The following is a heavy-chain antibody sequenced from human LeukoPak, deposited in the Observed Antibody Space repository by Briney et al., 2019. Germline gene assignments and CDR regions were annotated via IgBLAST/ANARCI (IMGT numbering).Heavy chain of an antibody. Sequence: SETLSLTCTVSGLSISSNYDWAWIRPPPGKGREWIGKIYYSGSTYYTPSLKTRVTISMDTSKNQFSLKLRSMTAADTAVYYCARRAADGTDWIDPCGQGTLVTVSS. CDR3: ARRAADGTDWIDP. V-gene: IGHV4-38-2*02. CDR2: IYYSGST. J-gene: IGHJ5*01. D-gene: IGHD6-13*01. CDR1: GLSISSNYD.